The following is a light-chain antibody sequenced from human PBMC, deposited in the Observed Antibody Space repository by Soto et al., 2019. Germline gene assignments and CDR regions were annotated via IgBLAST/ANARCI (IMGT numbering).Light chain of an antibody. CDR1: SSNIGSNT. CDR3: AAWDASLNGWV. Sequence: QSVLTQPPSASGTPGQRVTISCSGSSSNIGSNTVNWYQQLPGTAPKLLIYSNNQRPSGVPDRFSRSKSGTSASLAISGLQSEDEADYYCAAWDASLNGWVFGGGTQLTVL. V-gene: IGLV1-44*01. CDR2: SNN. J-gene: IGLJ3*02.